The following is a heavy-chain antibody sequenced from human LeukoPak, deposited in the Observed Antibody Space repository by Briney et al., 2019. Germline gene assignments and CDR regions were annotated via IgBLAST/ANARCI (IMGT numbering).Heavy chain of an antibody. D-gene: IGHD6-6*01. J-gene: IGHJ4*02. Sequence: GGSLRLSCLTSGFTLSTNAMSWVRQAPGKGLEWISGISGSGASTYYADSVKGRFTISRDNSKNTLYLQMNSLRAEDTAVYYCAKALGSSRYWGQGTLVTVSS. V-gene: IGHV3-23*01. CDR1: GFTLSTNA. CDR3: AKALGSSRY. CDR2: ISGSGAST.